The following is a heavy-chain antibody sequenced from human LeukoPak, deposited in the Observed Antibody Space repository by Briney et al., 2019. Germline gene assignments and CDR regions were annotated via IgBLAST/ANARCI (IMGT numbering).Heavy chain of an antibody. CDR1: GGSFSGYY. V-gene: IGHV4-34*01. J-gene: IGHJ5*02. Sequence: SETLSLTCAVYGGSFSGYYWSWIRQPPGKGLEWIGEINHSGSTNYNPSLKSRVTISVDTSKNQFSLKLSSVTAADTAVYYCARGFVVVPAAIAGYWFDPGGKETLVPVPS. CDR2: INHSGST. D-gene: IGHD2-2*01. CDR3: ARGFVVVPAAIAGYWFDP.